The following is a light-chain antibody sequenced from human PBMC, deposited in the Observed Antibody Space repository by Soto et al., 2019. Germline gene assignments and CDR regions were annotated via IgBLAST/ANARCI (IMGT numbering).Light chain of an antibody. CDR2: DVS. J-gene: IGLJ1*01. CDR1: SSDIGASNY. V-gene: IGLV2-14*03. CDR3: YSCSRNSDTRYV. Sequence: QSALTQPASVSGSPGQSITISCTGTSSDIGASNYVSWYQQHPDQAPKLMISDVSNRPSGISDRFSGSKSGNTASLTISGLPAEDEADYYCYSCSRNSDTRYVFGTGTKLTVL.